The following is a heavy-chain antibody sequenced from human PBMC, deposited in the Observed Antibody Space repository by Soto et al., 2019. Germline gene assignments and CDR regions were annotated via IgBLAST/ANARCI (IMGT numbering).Heavy chain of an antibody. Sequence: PGGSLRLSCAASGFTFSSYGMHWVRQAPGKGLEWVAVIWYDGSNKYYADSVKGRFTISRDNSKNTLYLQMNSLRAEDTAVYYCARDPPYCSSTSCNTYYYYYGMDVWGQGTTVTVSS. V-gene: IGHV3-33*01. CDR1: GFTFSSYG. J-gene: IGHJ6*02. CDR3: ARDPPYCSSTSCNTYYYYYGMDV. D-gene: IGHD2-2*01. CDR2: IWYDGSNK.